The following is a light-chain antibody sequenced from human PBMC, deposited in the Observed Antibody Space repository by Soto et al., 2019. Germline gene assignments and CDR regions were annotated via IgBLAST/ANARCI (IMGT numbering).Light chain of an antibody. Sequence: QSALTQPASVSGSPGQSITISCTGTSSDVGGYNYVSWYQQHPGKAPKLMIYDVSNRPSGVSNRFYGSKSGNTASLTISGLQAEDEADYYCSSYTSSSSYVFGTGTKGTVL. CDR1: SSDVGGYNY. CDR2: DVS. CDR3: SSYTSSSSYV. V-gene: IGLV2-14*01. J-gene: IGLJ1*01.